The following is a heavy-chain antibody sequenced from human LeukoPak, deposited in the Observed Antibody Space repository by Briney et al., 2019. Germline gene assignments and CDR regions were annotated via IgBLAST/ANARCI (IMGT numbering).Heavy chain of an antibody. V-gene: IGHV3-33*01. J-gene: IGHJ3*02. CDR3: ARGGEIAETTFDI. D-gene: IGHD6-13*01. Sequence: GGSLRLSCVASGFTFSNYGMHWVRQAPGKGLDWVAFIWYDGGNKYYVDSVKGRFTISRDNSKNTLYLQMNSLRAEDTAVYYCARGGEIAETTFDIWGQGTMVTVSS. CDR2: IWYDGGNK. CDR1: GFTFSNYG.